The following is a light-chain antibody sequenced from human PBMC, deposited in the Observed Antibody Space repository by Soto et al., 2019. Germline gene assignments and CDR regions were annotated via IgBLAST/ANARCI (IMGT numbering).Light chain of an antibody. Sequence: DIVLTQSPGTLSLSPGQRATLSCRASQSISSSFLAWYQQKPGQAPRLLIYGASSRATGIPDRFSGSGSGTDFTLTINGLQPDDFATYYCQQYGISPRTFGQGTKVDIK. J-gene: IGKJ1*01. CDR2: GAS. V-gene: IGKV3-20*01. CDR1: QSISSSF. CDR3: QQYGISPRT.